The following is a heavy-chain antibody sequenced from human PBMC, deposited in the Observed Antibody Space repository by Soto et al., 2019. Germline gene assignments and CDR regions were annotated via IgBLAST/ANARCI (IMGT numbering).Heavy chain of an antibody. D-gene: IGHD6-19*01. CDR1: GGTFSSYT. Sequence: QVQLVQSGAEVKKPGSSVKVSCKASGGTFSSYTISWVRQAPGQGLEWMGRIIPILGIANYAQKFQGRFTITADKSTSTAYMELSSLRSEDTAVYYCASCLYSSGWYWYFDLWGRGTLVTVSS. J-gene: IGHJ2*01. CDR2: IIPILGIA. CDR3: ASCLYSSGWYWYFDL. V-gene: IGHV1-69*02.